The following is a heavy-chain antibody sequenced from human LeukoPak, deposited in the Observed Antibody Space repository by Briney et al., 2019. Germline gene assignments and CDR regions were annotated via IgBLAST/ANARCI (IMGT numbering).Heavy chain of an antibody. CDR2: INQGGSEK. Sequence: GGSLRLSCAASGFTFGIYRMTWVRQAPGKGLEWVATINQGGSEKYYVDSVKGRFTISGDYTRNLLFLQMNSLRVEDTAVYYCARSFKVDYWGQGTLVIVSS. CDR1: GFTFGIYR. V-gene: IGHV3-7*03. CDR3: ARSFKVDY. J-gene: IGHJ4*02.